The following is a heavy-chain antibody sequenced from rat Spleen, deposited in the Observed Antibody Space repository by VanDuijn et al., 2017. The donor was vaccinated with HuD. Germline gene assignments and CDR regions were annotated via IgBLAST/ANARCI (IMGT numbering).Heavy chain of an antibody. D-gene: IGHD1-2*01. CDR2: ISYDGSST. V-gene: IGHV5-29*01. Sequence: EVQLVESDGGLVQPGRSLKLSCAASGFTFSDYYMAWVRQAPTKGLEWVATISYDGSSTYYRDSVKGRFTISRDNAKSTLYLQMDSLRSEDTATYYCARLRVPRIISDYYYFDYWGQGVMVTVSS. CDR3: ARLRVPRIISDYYYFDY. J-gene: IGHJ2*01. CDR1: GFTFSDYY.